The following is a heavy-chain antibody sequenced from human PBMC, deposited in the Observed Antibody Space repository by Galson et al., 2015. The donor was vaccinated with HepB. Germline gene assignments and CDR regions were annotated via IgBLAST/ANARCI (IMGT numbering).Heavy chain of an antibody. D-gene: IGHD1-20*01. Sequence: SLRLSCAASGFTFSSYAMHWVRQAPGKGLEWVAVISYDGSNKYYADSVKGRFTISRDNSKNTLYLQMNSLRAEDTAVYYCAKEEGGPEYNWSPIDYWGQGALLPASS. CDR1: GFTFSSYA. CDR3: AKEEGGPEYNWSPIDY. CDR2: ISYDGSNK. J-gene: IGHJ4*02. V-gene: IGHV3-30*04.